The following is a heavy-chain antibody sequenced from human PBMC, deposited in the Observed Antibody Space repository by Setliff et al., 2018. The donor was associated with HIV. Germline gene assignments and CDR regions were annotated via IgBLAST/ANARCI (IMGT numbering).Heavy chain of an antibody. D-gene: IGHD1-1*01. Sequence: GGSLRLSCAASGVTLYNTYMGWVRQAPGKGLEWVGRLRNGNRNSTEYAASVKGRFTISRDNAENSLYLQMNSLRVEDTAVYYCARWRWEQSEFDHWGQGNQVTVSS. J-gene: IGHJ4*02. CDR3: ARWRWEQSEFDH. CDR1: GVTLYNTY. CDR2: LRNGNRNST. V-gene: IGHV3-72*01.